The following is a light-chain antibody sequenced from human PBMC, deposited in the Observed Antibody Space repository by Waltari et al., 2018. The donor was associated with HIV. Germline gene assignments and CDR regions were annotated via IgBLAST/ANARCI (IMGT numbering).Light chain of an antibody. CDR2: DKN. CDR3: ASRDNNGKRVL. J-gene: IGLJ3*02. Sequence: SSELTQDPAVSVALGQTVPITCQGDSLRNYYASWHHQKPGQAPLIVIYDKNTRPSGIPDRFSGSTSGNTASLTITGSQAEDEADYYCASRDNNGKRVLFGGGTKVTVL. CDR1: SLRNYY. V-gene: IGLV3-19*01.